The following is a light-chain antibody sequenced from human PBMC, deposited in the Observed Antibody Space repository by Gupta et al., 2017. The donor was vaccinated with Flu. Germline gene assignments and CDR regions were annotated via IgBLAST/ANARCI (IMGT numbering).Light chain of an antibody. V-gene: IGKV1-8*01. J-gene: IGKJ1*01. CDR1: QGISSY. CDR2: AAS. CDR3: QQDYSYPRT. Sequence: IRMTQSPSSFSASTGDRFTITCRASQGISSYLAWYQQKPGKAPKLLIYAASTLQSGVPSRFSGSGSGTXFTLTIXCLQSEDFATYYCQQDYSYPRTFGXGTKVEIK.